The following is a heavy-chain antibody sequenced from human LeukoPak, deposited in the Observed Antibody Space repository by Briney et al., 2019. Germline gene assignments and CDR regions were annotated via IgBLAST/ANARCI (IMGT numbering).Heavy chain of an antibody. CDR2: IYHSGST. CDR3: ARDGGDYGMDV. J-gene: IGHJ6*02. Sequence: SETLSLTCTVSGYSISSGYCWGWIRQPPGKGLEWIGSIYHSGSTYYNPSLKSRVTISVDTSKNQFSLKLSSVTAADTAVNYCARDGGDYGMDVWGQGTMVTVSS. CDR1: GYSISSGYC. V-gene: IGHV4-38-2*02. D-gene: IGHD3-16*01.